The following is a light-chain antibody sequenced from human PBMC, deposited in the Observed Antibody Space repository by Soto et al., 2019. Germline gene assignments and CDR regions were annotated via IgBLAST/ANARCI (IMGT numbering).Light chain of an antibody. CDR1: QSVSTNY. CDR3: QQYGSSPPT. J-gene: IGKJ1*01. V-gene: IGKV3-20*01. CDR2: GAS. Sequence: EIVLTRSPGTLSCSPGGRATLSCRASQSVSTNYLACYQRKPGQAPRLLIYGASSRATGIPDRFSGSGSGTDFTLTITRLEPEDFAVYYCQQYGSSPPTFGQGTKVEIK.